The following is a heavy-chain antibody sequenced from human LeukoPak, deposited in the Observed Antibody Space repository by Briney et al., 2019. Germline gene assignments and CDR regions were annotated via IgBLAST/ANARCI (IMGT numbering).Heavy chain of an antibody. Sequence: GGSLRLSCAASGFTVSSNYMSWVRQAPGKGLEWVSVIYSGGSTYYADSVKGRFTISRDNSKNTLYLQMNSLRAEDTAVYYCATVVGSGTFYPAEYFDYWGQGTLVTVSS. J-gene: IGHJ4*02. V-gene: IGHV3-53*01. CDR1: GFTVSSNY. CDR3: ATVVGSGTFYPAEYFDY. D-gene: IGHD3-10*01. CDR2: IYSGGST.